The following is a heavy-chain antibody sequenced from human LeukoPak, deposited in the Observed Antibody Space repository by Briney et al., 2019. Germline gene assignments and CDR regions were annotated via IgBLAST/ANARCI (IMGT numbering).Heavy chain of an antibody. Sequence: SETLSLTCTVSGYSISSGYYWGWIRQPPGKGLEWIASIYHSGNTYYNPSLKSRVTISVDTSKNQFSLKLRSVTAADTAVYYCARYDNSGYNNHFDYWGQGTLVTVSS. V-gene: IGHV4-38-2*02. CDR2: IYHSGNT. J-gene: IGHJ4*02. CDR1: GYSISSGYY. D-gene: IGHD3-22*01. CDR3: ARYDNSGYNNHFDY.